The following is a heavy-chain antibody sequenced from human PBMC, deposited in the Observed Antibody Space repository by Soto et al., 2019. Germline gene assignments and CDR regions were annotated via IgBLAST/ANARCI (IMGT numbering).Heavy chain of an antibody. V-gene: IGHV4-30-2*01. J-gene: IGHJ5*02. CDR2: IYDTGSH. CDR1: RGSISSGGYS. D-gene: IGHD3-3*01. Sequence: TRSLTCTVSRGSISSGGYSWGWIRHPRGQGLGWHGYIYDTGSHYYSPSLKSRVTIPLARSRNQFSLQLTSVTAAATAVYYCARSQWCDFWSAYCGLLDHRGQGTLVPVAS. CDR3: ARSQWCDFWSAYCGLLDH.